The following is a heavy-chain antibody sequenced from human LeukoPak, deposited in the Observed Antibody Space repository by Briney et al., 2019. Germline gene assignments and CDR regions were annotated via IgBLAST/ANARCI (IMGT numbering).Heavy chain of an antibody. CDR2: ISGSGGST. Sequence: GGSLRLSCAASGFTFSSYAMSWVRQAPGKGLEWASAISGSGGSTYYADSVKGRFTISRDNSKNTLYLQMNSLRAEDTAVYYCAKMSSGYFLPDYWGQGTLVTVSS. CDR1: GFTFSSYA. D-gene: IGHD3-22*01. V-gene: IGHV3-23*01. J-gene: IGHJ4*02. CDR3: AKMSSGYFLPDY.